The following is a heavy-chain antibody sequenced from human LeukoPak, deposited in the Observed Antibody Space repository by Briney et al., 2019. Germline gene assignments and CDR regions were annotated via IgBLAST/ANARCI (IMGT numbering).Heavy chain of an antibody. J-gene: IGHJ4*02. CDR1: GFTFDDYA. CDR2: ISGSGGST. CDR3: AKVTWELLW. Sequence: GGSLRLSCAASGFTFDDYAMHWVRQAPGKGLEWVSAISGSGGSTYYADSVKGRFTISRDNSKNTLYLQMNSLRAEDTAVYYCAKVTWELLWWGQGTLVTVSS. D-gene: IGHD1-26*01. V-gene: IGHV3-23*01.